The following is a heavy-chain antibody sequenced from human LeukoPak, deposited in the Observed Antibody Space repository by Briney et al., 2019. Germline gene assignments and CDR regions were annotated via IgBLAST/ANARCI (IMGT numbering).Heavy chain of an antibody. J-gene: IGHJ4*02. Sequence: GGSQRLSCAASGFTFSSYAMSWVRQAPGKGLEWVSAISGSGGSTYYADSVKGRFTISRDNSKNTLYLQMNSLRAEDTAVYYCAKAFAPIVVVVADHFDYWGQGTLVTVSS. CDR3: AKAFAPIVVVVADHFDY. D-gene: IGHD2-15*01. V-gene: IGHV3-23*01. CDR1: GFTFSSYA. CDR2: ISGSGGST.